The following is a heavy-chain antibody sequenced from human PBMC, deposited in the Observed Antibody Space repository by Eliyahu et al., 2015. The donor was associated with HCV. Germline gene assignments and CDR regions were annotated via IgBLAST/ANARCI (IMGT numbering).Heavy chain of an antibody. D-gene: IGHD4-17*01. J-gene: IGHJ1*01. CDR3: ARAETGDYGDYAEHFQH. Sequence: EVQLVESGGGLVQPGGSLRLSCAGSGFNLIRYWMSWVRQAPGKGLEWVASINQDGSEKDYVDSVKGRLTISRDNAKNSLYLQLNNVRVEDTAVYYCARAETGDYGDYAEHFQHWGQGTLISVSS. CDR2: INQDGSEK. CDR1: GFNLIRYW. V-gene: IGHV3-7*03.